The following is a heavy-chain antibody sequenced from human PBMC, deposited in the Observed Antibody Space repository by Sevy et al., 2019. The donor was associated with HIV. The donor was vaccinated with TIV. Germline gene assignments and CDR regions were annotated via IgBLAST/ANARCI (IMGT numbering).Heavy chain of an antibody. CDR3: ARSTYYYASGTFRESDF. V-gene: IGHV3-21*01. Sequence: GRSLRLSCAASGFTFTSYSMTWFRQAPGRGLEWVSSISKHSNYIYYASSVEGRFTISRDNAQDSLYLQMTSLRAEDTGLYYCARSTYYYASGTFRESDFWGQGTLVTVSS. D-gene: IGHD3-10*01. J-gene: IGHJ4*02. CDR1: GFTFTSYS. CDR2: ISKHSNYI.